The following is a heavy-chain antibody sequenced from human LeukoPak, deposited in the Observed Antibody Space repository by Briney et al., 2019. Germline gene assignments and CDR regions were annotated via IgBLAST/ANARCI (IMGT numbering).Heavy chain of an antibody. Sequence: PSETLSLTCAVSVGSFSGYYWCGIRQPPGKGLEWIGEINHSGSTNYNPSLKSRVTISVDTSKNQFSLKLSSVTAADTAVYYCARGPPADTLTCYFDYWGQGTLVTVSS. D-gene: IGHD5-18*01. CDR2: INHSGST. CDR3: ARGPPADTLTCYFDY. J-gene: IGHJ4*02. V-gene: IGHV4-34*01. CDR1: VGSFSGYY.